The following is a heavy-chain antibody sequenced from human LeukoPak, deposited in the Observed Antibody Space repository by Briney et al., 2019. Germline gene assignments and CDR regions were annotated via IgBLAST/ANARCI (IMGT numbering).Heavy chain of an antibody. CDR2: IIPIFGTA. Sequence: GASVKVSCKASGGTFSSYAISWVRQAPGQGLEWMGGIIPIFGTANYAQKFQGRVTITADESTSTAYMELGSLRSEDTAVYYCARDLFYKKDSSGYGWGQGTLVTVSS. D-gene: IGHD3-22*01. J-gene: IGHJ4*02. CDR1: GGTFSSYA. CDR3: ARDLFYKKDSSGYG. V-gene: IGHV1-69*13.